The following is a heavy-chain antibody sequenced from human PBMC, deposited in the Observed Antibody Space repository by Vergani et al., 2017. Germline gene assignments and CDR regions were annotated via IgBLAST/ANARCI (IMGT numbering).Heavy chain of an antibody. CDR3: ARTTVVTPDYGMDV. CDR2: INAGNGNT. D-gene: IGHD4-23*01. CDR1: GYTFTSYA. V-gene: IGHV1-3*01. J-gene: IGHJ6*02. Sequence: QVQLVQSGAEVKKPGASVKVSCKASGYTFTSYAMHWVRQAPGQRLEWMGWINAGNGNTKYSQKFQGRVTITRDTSASTAYMALSSLRSEDTAVYYCARTTVVTPDYGMDVWGQGTTVTVSS.